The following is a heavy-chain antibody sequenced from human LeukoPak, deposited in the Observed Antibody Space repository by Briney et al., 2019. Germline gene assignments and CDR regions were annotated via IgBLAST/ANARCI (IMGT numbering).Heavy chain of an antibody. J-gene: IGHJ5*02. Sequence: GGSLRLSCAASGFTFSSYGMHWVRQAPGKGLEWVAFIRYDGSNKYYADSVKGRFTISRDNSKNTLYLQMNSLRAEDTAVYYCAKDEYVSSGPNWFDPWGQGTLVTVSS. V-gene: IGHV3-30*02. CDR2: IRYDGSNK. D-gene: IGHD6-19*01. CDR3: AKDEYVSSGPNWFDP. CDR1: GFTFSSYG.